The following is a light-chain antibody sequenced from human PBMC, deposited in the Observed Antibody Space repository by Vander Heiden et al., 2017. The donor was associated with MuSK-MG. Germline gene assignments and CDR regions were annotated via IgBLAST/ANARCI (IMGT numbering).Light chain of an antibody. J-gene: IGKJ4*01. CDR1: QSVSSY. V-gene: IGKV3-11*01. Sequence: EIVLTQSPATLSLSPGERATLSCRASQSVSSYLAWYQQKPDQAPRLLIYDASNRANGIPDRFSGSGSGTDFTLTISSLEPEDFAVYYWQQRSNWLTFGGGTKVEIK. CDR3: QQRSNWLT. CDR2: DAS.